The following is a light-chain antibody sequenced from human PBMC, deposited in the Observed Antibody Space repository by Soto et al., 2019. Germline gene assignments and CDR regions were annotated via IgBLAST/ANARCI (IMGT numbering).Light chain of an antibody. Sequence: EIALTQTPLSLSVTPGQSASISCKSSQSLLHSDGKTYLYWYLQRPGQPPQLLMYEVSNRFSGVPERFSGSGSGTDFTLEISRVEAEDVGLYSCLQTKQLPLTFGHGTKVEVK. CDR2: EVS. CDR1: QSLLHSDGKTY. J-gene: IGKJ1*01. V-gene: IGKV2D-29*01. CDR3: LQTKQLPLT.